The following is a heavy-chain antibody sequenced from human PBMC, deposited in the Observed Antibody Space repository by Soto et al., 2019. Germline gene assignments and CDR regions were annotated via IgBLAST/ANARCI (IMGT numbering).Heavy chain of an antibody. CDR2: IYSSGST. CDR1: GGSIGGSNYF. V-gene: IGHV4-39*01. D-gene: IGHD3-10*01. Sequence: QLRLQESGPGLVKPSETLSLTCTVSGGSIGGSNYFWGWIRQSPGTGLEWLGTIYSSGSTYYNPSLNSRITMSLDTSKNQFSLHLASVTAAETAVHYCPRRRFYVRGVTNMDVWGPGTTVTVSS. CDR3: PRRRFYVRGVTNMDV. J-gene: IGHJ6*02.